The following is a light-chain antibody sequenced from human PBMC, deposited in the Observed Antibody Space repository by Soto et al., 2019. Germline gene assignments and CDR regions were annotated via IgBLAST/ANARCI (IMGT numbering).Light chain of an antibody. CDR3: QLYGDSPMYT. V-gene: IGKV3-20*01. CDR2: GAS. Sequence: EIVLTQSPGTLSLSPGERATLSFRASQSVSDSSLAWYHQKPGQAPRLLIYGASRRATGIPDTFSGSGSGTDFTLTISRLEPEDFAVYYCQLYGDSPMYTFGQGTKVDIK. J-gene: IGKJ2*01. CDR1: QSVSDSS.